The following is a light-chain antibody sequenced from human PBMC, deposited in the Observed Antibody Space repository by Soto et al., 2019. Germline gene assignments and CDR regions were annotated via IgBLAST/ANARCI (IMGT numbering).Light chain of an antibody. CDR2: GVS. Sequence: QSVLTQPASVSGSPGQSITISCTGTYSVFGSWNLVSWYQQYPGKAPKLVIFGVSERPSGISNRFSGSKSGNTASLTIFGLQAEDEAVYYCCSYAGPSTFVIFGGGTKLTVL. V-gene: IGLV2-23*02. CDR3: CSYAGPSTFVI. J-gene: IGLJ2*01. CDR1: YSVFGSWNL.